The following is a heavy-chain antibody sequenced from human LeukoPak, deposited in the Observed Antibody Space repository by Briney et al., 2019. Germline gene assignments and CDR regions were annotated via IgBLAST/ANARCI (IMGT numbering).Heavy chain of an antibody. J-gene: IGHJ3*02. CDR2: INPRGGST. CDR3: ARVKSYYYDTSDKDAFDI. Sequence: ASVKVSCKASGYTFTSHFMHWVRQAPGQGLEWMGIINPRGGSTSYTQKFQGRVTMARDTSTSTVYMELSSLRSEDTAVYYCARVKSYYYDTSDKDAFDIWGQGTMVTVSS. CDR1: GYTFTSHF. V-gene: IGHV1-46*01. D-gene: IGHD3-22*01.